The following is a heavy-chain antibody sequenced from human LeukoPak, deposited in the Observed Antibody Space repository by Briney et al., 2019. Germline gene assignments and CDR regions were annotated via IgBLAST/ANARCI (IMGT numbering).Heavy chain of an antibody. CDR1: GFTFSSYW. J-gene: IGHJ4*02. D-gene: IGHD2-2*01. V-gene: IGHV3-7*01. Sequence: GGSLRLSCAASGFTFSSYWMSLVRQAPGKGLEWVAIIKQDGSEKYYVDSVKGRFNISRDNAKNSLYLQMNSLRAEDTAVYYCAPWVVVPAAMVPRYWGQGTLVTVSS. CDR2: IKQDGSEK. CDR3: APWVVVPAAMVPRY.